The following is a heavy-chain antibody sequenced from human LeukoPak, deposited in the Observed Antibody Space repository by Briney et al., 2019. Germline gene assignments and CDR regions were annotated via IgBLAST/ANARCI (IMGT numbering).Heavy chain of an antibody. CDR2: ISYDSGIR. CDR1: GFTLSRDS. J-gene: IGHJ3*02. Sequence: GGSLRLSCAASGFTLSRDSMNWVRQAPGKGLEWISYISYDSGIRYYADSVRGRFTISRDNAKNSLYLQMNSLRAEDTAVYYCAKGGYYDSSGYLRKGAFDIWGQGTMVTVSS. CDR3: AKGGYYDSSGYLRKGAFDI. V-gene: IGHV3-48*01. D-gene: IGHD3-22*01.